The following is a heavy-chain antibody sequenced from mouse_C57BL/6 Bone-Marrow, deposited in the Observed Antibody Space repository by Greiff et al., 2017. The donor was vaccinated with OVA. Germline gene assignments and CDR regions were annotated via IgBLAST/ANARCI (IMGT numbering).Heavy chain of an antibody. J-gene: IGHJ3*01. CDR1: GYTFTSYW. V-gene: IGHV1-55*01. Sequence: VQLQQPGAELVKPGASVKMSCKASGYTFTSYWITWVKQRPGQGLEWIGDIYPGSGSTNYNEKFKSKATLTVDTSSSTAYMQLSSLTSEDSAVYDCAISYYSNYDGFAYWGQGTLGTVSA. CDR3: AISYYSNYDGFAY. CDR2: IYPGSGST. D-gene: IGHD2-5*01.